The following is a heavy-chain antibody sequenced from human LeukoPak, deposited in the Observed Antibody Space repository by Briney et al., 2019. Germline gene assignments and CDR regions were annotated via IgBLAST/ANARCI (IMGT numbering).Heavy chain of an antibody. Sequence: SPTLSLPCAISGDRVSSNSAAWNWSRQSPSRGLEWLGRTYYRSKWYNDYAVSVKSRITINPDTSKNQFSLQLNSVTPEDTAVYYCASLSPSYTTLNYGMDVWGQGTTVTVSS. J-gene: IGHJ6*02. V-gene: IGHV6-1*01. CDR3: ASLSPSYTTLNYGMDV. CDR2: TYYRSKWYN. CDR1: GDRVSSNSAA. D-gene: IGHD3-16*02.